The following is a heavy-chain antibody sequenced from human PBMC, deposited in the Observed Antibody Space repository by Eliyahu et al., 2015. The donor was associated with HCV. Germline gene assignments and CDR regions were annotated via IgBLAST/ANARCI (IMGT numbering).Heavy chain of an antibody. Sequence: QVQLQQWGAGLLKPSETLSLTCAVYGGSFSDYYWSWVRQPPGKGLEWIGEINHSGSTSYNPSLKSRVTMSVDTSKNQFSLNLSSVTAADTAVYYCARGLALGYCSVWGQGTLVTVSS. CDR2: INHSGST. CDR3: ARGLALGYCSV. CDR1: GGSFSDYY. D-gene: IGHD2-15*01. V-gene: IGHV4-34*01. J-gene: IGHJ4*02.